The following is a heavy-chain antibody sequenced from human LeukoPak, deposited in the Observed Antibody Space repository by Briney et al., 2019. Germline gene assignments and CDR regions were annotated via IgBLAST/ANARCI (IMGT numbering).Heavy chain of an antibody. CDR1: GYTFTSYD. CDR3: ARGIPGIVAAGPRRHFDP. J-gene: IGHJ5*02. Sequence: ASVKVSCKASGYTFTSYDINWVRQATGQGLEWMGWMNPNSGNTGYAQKFQGRVTMTRNTSISTAYMELSSLRSEDTAVYYCARGIPGIVAAGPRRHFDPWGQGTLVTVSS. V-gene: IGHV1-8*01. D-gene: IGHD6-13*01. CDR2: MNPNSGNT.